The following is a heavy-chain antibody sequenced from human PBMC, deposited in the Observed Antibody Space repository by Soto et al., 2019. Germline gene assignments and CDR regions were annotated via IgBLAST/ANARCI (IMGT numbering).Heavy chain of an antibody. CDR1: GFTFNNYA. CDR2: ISGSGGST. D-gene: IGHD5-12*01. J-gene: IGHJ4*02. Sequence: EVQLLESGGGLVQPGGSLRLSCAASGFTFNNYAINWVGQAPGRGLEWVSGISGSGGSTYYADSVKGRFTISRDNSKNTLYLQMNSLRAEDTAVYFCARIYNAYDYNYDYWGQGTLVTVSS. V-gene: IGHV3-23*01. CDR3: ARIYNAYDYNYDY.